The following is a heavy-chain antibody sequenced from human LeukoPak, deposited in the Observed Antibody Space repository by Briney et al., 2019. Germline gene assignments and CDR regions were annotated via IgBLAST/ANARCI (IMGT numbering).Heavy chain of an antibody. CDR3: ARGVRIAAAGLYYFDY. J-gene: IGHJ4*02. V-gene: IGHV4-39*01. Sequence: IYYSGSTYYNPSLKTRVTISVDTSKNQFSLKLSSVTAADTAVYYCARGVRIAAAGLYYFDYWGQGTLVTVSS. D-gene: IGHD6-13*01. CDR2: IYYSGST.